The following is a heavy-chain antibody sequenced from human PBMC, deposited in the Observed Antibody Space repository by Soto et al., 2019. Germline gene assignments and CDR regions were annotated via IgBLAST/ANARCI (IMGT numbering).Heavy chain of an antibody. CDR2: VSSSGST. J-gene: IGHJ6*02. Sequence: PSETLSLTCTVSGGSMGNYYWFWIRQPAGKGLEWIGRVSSSGSTNDNPSLKSRATMSIDTSRNQFSLRLSSVTAAETAVYYCASADYDILTGSYAMDVWGQGTTVTVSS. V-gene: IGHV4-4*07. D-gene: IGHD3-9*01. CDR1: GGSMGNYY. CDR3: ASADYDILTGSYAMDV.